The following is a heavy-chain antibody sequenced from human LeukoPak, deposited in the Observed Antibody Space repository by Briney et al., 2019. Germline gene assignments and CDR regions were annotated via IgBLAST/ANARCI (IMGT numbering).Heavy chain of an antibody. D-gene: IGHD1-26*01. Sequence: PGGSLRLSCAASGFTFSSYGMHWVRQAPGKGLEWVAVIWYDGSNKYYADSVKGRFTISRDNSKNTLYLQMNSLRAEDTAVYYCARDLRLGSGSYWGQGTLVTVSS. CDR3: ARDLRLGSGSY. CDR1: GFTFSSYG. V-gene: IGHV3-33*01. J-gene: IGHJ4*02. CDR2: IWYDGSNK.